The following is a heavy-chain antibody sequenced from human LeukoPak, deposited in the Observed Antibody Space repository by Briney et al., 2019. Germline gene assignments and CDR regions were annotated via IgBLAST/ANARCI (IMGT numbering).Heavy chain of an antibody. CDR1: GFTFSSYA. J-gene: IGHJ5*02. CDR3: AKGPGSSTSCPLFDP. D-gene: IGHD2-2*01. V-gene: IGHV3-23*01. CDR2: ISGSGGST. Sequence: PGGSLRLSCAASGFTFSSYAMSWVRQAPGKGLELVSAISGSGGSTYYADSVKGRFTISRDNSKNTLYLQMNSLRAEDTAVYYCAKGPGSSTSCPLFDPWGQGTLVTVSS.